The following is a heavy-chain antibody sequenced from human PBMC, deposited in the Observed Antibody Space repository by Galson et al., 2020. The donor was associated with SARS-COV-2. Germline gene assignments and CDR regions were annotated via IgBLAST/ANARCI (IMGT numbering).Heavy chain of an antibody. CDR2: IYYSESN. CDR3: ARQILTGYYSFYYFDY. D-gene: IGHD3-9*01. J-gene: IGHJ4*02. V-gene: IGHV4-39*01. CDR1: GGSISSSSYY. Sequence: SETMSLTCTVSGGSISSSSYYWGWIRQPPGEGLEWIASIYYSESNYYHPSSTSRVTMSVDTSKNQFSLKLSSVTAADTAVYYCARQILTGYYSFYYFDYWGQGTLVTVSS.